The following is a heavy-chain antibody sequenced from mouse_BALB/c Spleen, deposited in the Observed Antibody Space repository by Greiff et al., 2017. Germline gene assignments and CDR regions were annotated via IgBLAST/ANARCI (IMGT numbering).Heavy chain of an antibody. D-gene: IGHD1-1*01. V-gene: IGHV5-17*02. CDR2: ISSGSSTI. J-gene: IGHJ2*01. CDR1: GFTFSSFG. Sequence: EVHLVESGGGLVQPGGSRKLSCAASGFTFSSFGMHWVRQAPEKGLEWVAYISSGSSTIYYADTVKGRFTISRDNPKNTLFLQMTSLRSEDTAMYYCARWVRWYFDYWGQGTTLTVSS. CDR3: ARWVRWYFDY.